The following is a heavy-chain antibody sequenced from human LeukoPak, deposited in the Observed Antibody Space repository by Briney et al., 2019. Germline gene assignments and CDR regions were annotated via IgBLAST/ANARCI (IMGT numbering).Heavy chain of an antibody. Sequence: SETLSLTCTVYGKSFSGYYWTCIRQSPGKGLEWIGEINHSGSTNYNPSLKSRASISIDTSKNHLSLKLSSVTAADTAVYYCARGRVSVTDYYFAMDVWGQGTTVTVSS. CDR2: INHSGST. V-gene: IGHV4-34*01. D-gene: IGHD2-21*02. J-gene: IGHJ6*02. CDR1: GKSFSGYY. CDR3: ARGRVSVTDYYFAMDV.